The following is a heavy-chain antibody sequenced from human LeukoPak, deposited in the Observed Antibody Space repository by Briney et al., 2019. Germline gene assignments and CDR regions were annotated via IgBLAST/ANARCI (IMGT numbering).Heavy chain of an antibody. Sequence: ASVKVSCKASGYTFTSYDINWVRQATGQGLEWMGYMNPNSGNTGYAQKFQGRVTMTEDTSTDTAYMELSSLRSEDTAVYYCATDIRYDSSGYWGQGTLVTVSS. V-gene: IGHV1-8*01. CDR2: MNPNSGNT. D-gene: IGHD3-22*01. CDR1: GYTFTSYD. J-gene: IGHJ4*02. CDR3: ATDIRYDSSGY.